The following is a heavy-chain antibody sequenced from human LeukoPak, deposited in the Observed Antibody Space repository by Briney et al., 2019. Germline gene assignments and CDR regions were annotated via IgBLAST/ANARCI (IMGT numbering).Heavy chain of an antibody. CDR2: SLYTGTT. V-gene: IGHV4-39*07. CDR1: GGPISGSSFY. D-gene: IGHD2-8*01. Sequence: SETLSFTCTVSGGPISGSSFYWGWIRQPPGKGLEWIGSSLYTGTTYSNPSLKSRVTISVDTSKNQFSLKVTSVTAADTAVYYCARERMVYGIRGEFVYWGPGTLVSVSS. J-gene: IGHJ4*02. CDR3: ARERMVYGIRGEFVY.